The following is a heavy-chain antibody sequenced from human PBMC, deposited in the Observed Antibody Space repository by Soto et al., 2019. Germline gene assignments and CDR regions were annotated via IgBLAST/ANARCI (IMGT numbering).Heavy chain of an antibody. D-gene: IGHD3-16*02. CDR3: ARGPYDYVWGSYRAFDY. CDR1: GGSISSYY. Sequence: SETLSLTCTVSGGSISSYYWSWIRQPPGKGLEWIGYIYYSGSTNYNPSLKSRVTISVDRSKNQFSLKLSSVTAADTAVYYCARGPYDYVWGSYRAFDYWGQGTQVTVSS. V-gene: IGHV4-59*12. J-gene: IGHJ4*02. CDR2: IYYSGST.